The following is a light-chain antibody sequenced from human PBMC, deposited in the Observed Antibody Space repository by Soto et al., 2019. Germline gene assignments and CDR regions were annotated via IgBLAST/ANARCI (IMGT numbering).Light chain of an antibody. CDR2: AAS. CDR1: QGIRNY. CDR3: QQYENYWT. V-gene: IGKV1-27*01. Sequence: DINMNPSPSSLSAYVGDRVTITCRASQGIRNYLAWYQQKPGKVPQLLIYAASTLQSGAPSRFSGSGSGTEFTLTISSLQPEDFGIYYCQQYENYWTFGQGTKVDIK. J-gene: IGKJ1*01.